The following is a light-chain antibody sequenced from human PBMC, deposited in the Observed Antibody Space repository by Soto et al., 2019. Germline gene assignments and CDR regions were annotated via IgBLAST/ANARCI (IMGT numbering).Light chain of an antibody. V-gene: IGKV3-20*01. J-gene: IGKJ3*01. CDR3: QQYGRSPLT. CDR1: QSVTDRY. Sequence: EIVLTQSPGTLSLSPGESATLSCRASQSVTDRYLAWFQQKPGQAPRLLIYGASGRATGIPDRFSGSGSGTDFTLTISRLEPEDFAVYYCQQYGRSPLTFGPGTKVDIK. CDR2: GAS.